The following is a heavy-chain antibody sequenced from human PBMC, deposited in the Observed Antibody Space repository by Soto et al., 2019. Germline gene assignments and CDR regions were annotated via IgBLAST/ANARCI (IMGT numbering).Heavy chain of an antibody. CDR2: ISATGKN. Sequence: QVQLQESGPGRVKPSETLSLTCSVSGGSITDYSWNWIRQSAGKGLEWIGRISATGKNQVNPSLQSRVTMSLDTSKNQFSLKLTSVTAADTAVYYCAWECGENWSYEAYWGQGTLVTVSS. J-gene: IGHJ4*02. CDR1: GGSITDYS. V-gene: IGHV4-4*07. CDR3: AWECGENWSYEAY. D-gene: IGHD1-7*01.